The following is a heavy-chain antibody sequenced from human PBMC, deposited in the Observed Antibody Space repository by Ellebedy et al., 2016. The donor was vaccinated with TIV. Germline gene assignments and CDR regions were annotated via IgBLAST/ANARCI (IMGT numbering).Heavy chain of an antibody. CDR2: ISSSSSYI. V-gene: IGHV3-21*01. CDR1: GFTFSSYS. Sequence: PGGSLRLSCAASGFTFSSYSMNWVRQAPGKGLEWVPSISSSSSYIYYADSVKGRFTISRDNAKNSLYLQMNSLRAEDTAVYYCASSDYSNHNWFDPWGQGTLVTVSS. CDR3: ASSDYSNHNWFDP. J-gene: IGHJ5*02. D-gene: IGHD4-11*01.